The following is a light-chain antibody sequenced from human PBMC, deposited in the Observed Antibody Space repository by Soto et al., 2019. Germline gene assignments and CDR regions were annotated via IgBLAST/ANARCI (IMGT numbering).Light chain of an antibody. J-gene: IGKJ1*01. V-gene: IGKV3-15*01. CDR1: QSVSSN. Sequence: EIVMTQSPATLSVSPGERATLSCRASQSVSSNLAWYQQKPGQAPRLLIYGAYTRATGIPARFSGSGSGTEFTLTISTLQSEDFGIYYCQQSNNWPWTFGQGTKVDIK. CDR2: GAY. CDR3: QQSNNWPWT.